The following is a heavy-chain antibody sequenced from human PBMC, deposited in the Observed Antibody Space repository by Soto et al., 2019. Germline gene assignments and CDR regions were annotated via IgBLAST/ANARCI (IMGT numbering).Heavy chain of an antibody. D-gene: IGHD2-15*01. J-gene: IGHJ4*02. CDR3: AKDPEVVAATPPLD. V-gene: IGHV3-30*18. CDR1: GFTFSSYG. Sequence: QVQLVESGGGVVQPGRSLRLSCAASGFTFSSYGMHWVRQAPGKGLEWVAVISYDGSNKYYADSVKGRFTISRDNSKNTLYLQMNSLRAEDTAVYYCAKDPEVVAATPPLDLGQGTLVTVSS. CDR2: ISYDGSNK.